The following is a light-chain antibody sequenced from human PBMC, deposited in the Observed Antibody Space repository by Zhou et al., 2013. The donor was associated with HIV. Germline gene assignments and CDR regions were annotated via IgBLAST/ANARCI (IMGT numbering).Light chain of an antibody. CDR1: QNVNTD. CDR3: LQYNNYPRT. V-gene: IGKV1-8*01. CDR2: GAS. Sequence: AIQMTQSPSSLSASTGDRVTLTCRASQNVNTDLAWYQQKPGKAPNLLVFGASTLQSGVPSRFSGSGSGTEFTLTISNMQPDDFATYFCLQYNNYPRTFGQGTKMEIK. J-gene: IGKJ1*01.